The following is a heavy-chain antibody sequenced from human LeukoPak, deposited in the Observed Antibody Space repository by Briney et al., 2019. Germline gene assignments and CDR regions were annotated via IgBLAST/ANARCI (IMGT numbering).Heavy chain of an antibody. CDR2: IYYSGST. Sequence: PSETLSLTCAVYGGSFSGYYWSWIRQPPGKGLEWIGYIYYSGSTYYNPSLKSRVTVSVDTSKNQFSLKLSSVTAADTAVYYCAREGIVVVPAAKQNYYYYYYMDVWGKGTTVTVSS. V-gene: IGHV4-30-4*08. D-gene: IGHD2-2*01. J-gene: IGHJ6*03. CDR1: GGSFSGYY. CDR3: AREGIVVVPAAKQNYYYYYYMDV.